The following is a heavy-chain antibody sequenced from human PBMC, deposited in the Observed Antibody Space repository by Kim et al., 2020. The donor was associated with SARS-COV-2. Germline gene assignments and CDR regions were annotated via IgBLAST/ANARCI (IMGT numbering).Heavy chain of an antibody. V-gene: IGHV3-74*01. CDR2: INSDGSST. CDR3: ARVDSSGY. D-gene: IGHD6-25*01. CDR1: GFTFSRYW. J-gene: IGHJ4*02. Sequence: GGSLRLSCAASGFTFSRYWMHWVRQAPRKGLVWVSHINSDGSSTTYADSVKGRFTISRDNAKNTLYPQMNSLRAEDTAVYYCARVDSSGYWGQGTLVTVSS.